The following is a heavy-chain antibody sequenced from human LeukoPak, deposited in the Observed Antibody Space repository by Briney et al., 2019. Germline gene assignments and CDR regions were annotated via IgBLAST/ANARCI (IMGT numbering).Heavy chain of an antibody. CDR2: ISYDGSNK. CDR1: GFTFSSYA. Sequence: GGSLRLSCAASGFTFSSYAMHWVRQTPGKGLEWVAVISYDGSNKYYADSVKGRFTISRDNSKNTLYLQLNSLRAEDTAVYYCVNIAARPEAFDIWGQGTMVTVSS. CDR3: VNIAARPEAFDI. J-gene: IGHJ3*02. D-gene: IGHD6-6*01. V-gene: IGHV3-30-3*01.